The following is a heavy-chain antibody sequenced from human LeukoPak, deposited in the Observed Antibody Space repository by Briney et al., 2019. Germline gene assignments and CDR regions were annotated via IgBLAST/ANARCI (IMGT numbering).Heavy chain of an antibody. V-gene: IGHV4-59*01. CDR3: ARVGSYCFDY. Sequence: SETLSLTCTVSGGSISGYFWTWIRQPPGKGLEWIGYMYHSGGTDYNPSLKSRVTISVDTSKNQFSVKLSSVTAADTAVYYCARVGSYCFDYWGQGTLVTVSS. CDR2: MYHSGGT. D-gene: IGHD2-15*01. CDR1: GGSISGYF. J-gene: IGHJ4*02.